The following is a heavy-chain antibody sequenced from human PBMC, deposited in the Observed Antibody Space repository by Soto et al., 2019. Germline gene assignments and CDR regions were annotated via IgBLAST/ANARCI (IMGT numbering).Heavy chain of an antibody. D-gene: IGHD2-21*01. CDR1: GGSISSYY. V-gene: IGHV4-59*01. CDR2: IYYSGST. Sequence: SETLSLTCTASGGSISSYYWSWIRQPPGKGLEWIGYIYYSGSTNYNPSLKSRVTISVDTSKNQFSLKLSSVTAADTAVYYCARESDAYHYYGMDVWGQGTTVTVSS. CDR3: ARESDAYHYYGMDV. J-gene: IGHJ6*02.